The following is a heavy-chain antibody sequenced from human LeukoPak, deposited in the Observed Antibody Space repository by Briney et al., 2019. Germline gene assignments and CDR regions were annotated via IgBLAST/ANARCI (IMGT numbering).Heavy chain of an antibody. CDR2: ISSSSSYI. CDR1: GFTFSSYS. D-gene: IGHD4-23*01. V-gene: IGHV3-21*01. CDR3: ARDTPNLPDYGGNSPFDY. J-gene: IGHJ4*02. Sequence: PGGSLRLSCAASGFTFSSYSMNWVRQAPGKGLEWVSSISSSSSYIYYADSVKGRFTISRDNAKNSLYLQMNSLRAEDTAVYYCARDTPNLPDYGGNSPFDYWGQGTLVTVSS.